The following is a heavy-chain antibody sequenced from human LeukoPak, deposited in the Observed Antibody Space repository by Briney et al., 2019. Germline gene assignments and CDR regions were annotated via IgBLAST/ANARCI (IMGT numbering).Heavy chain of an antibody. Sequence: SGGSLRLSCAASGLTFSSYWMSWVRQAPGKGLEWVANIKQDGSEKYYVDPVKGRFTISRDNAKNSLYLQMNSLRAEDTAVYYCARVGYCSSTSCHGFEDWGQGTLVTVSS. J-gene: IGHJ4*02. V-gene: IGHV3-7*01. CDR3: ARVGYCSSTSCHGFED. D-gene: IGHD2-2*01. CDR2: IKQDGSEK. CDR1: GLTFSSYW.